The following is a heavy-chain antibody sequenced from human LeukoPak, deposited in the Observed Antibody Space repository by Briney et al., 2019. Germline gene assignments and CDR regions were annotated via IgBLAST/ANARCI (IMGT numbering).Heavy chain of an antibody. D-gene: IGHD3-9*01. CDR2: IKSKTDGGTT. J-gene: IGHJ4*02. Sequence: GGSLRPSCAASGFTFSNAWMSWVRQAPGKGLEWVGRIKSKTDGGTTDYAAPVKGRFTISRDDSKNTLYLQMNSLKTEDTAVYYCTTFPAYDILFDYWGQGTLVTVSS. CDR1: GFTFSNAW. V-gene: IGHV3-15*01. CDR3: TTFPAYDILFDY.